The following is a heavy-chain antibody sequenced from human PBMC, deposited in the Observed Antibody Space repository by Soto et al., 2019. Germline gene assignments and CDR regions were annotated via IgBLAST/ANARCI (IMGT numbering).Heavy chain of an antibody. Sequence: QLQMVQSGAEVREPGSSVKVSCKASGGTFSSYTVIWVRQAPGQGLGWMGGITPTLNIAKYAEKFQGRVTIPANESTSTVNMHLSSLRSEDTAVYFCARGYYSGSNPSSFDYWGQGTLVAVSS. D-gene: IGHD1-26*01. CDR1: GGTFSSYT. CDR2: ITPTLNIA. CDR3: ARGYYSGSNPSSFDY. V-gene: IGHV1-69*01. J-gene: IGHJ4*02.